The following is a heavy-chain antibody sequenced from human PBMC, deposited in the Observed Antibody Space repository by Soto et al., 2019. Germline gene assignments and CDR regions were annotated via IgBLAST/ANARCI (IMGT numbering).Heavy chain of an antibody. CDR1: GFTFSGYN. J-gene: IGHJ4*02. Sequence: EVQLVESGGGLGQPGGSLRLSRAASGFTFSGYNMNWVREAPGRGLEWVSYINRNNGVVSYADSVKGRFTISRDNAKNSMSLQMNSLRDEDTAVYYCAREGKTAFGDVLGPFVYWGQGILVTVSS. D-gene: IGHD3-3*01. V-gene: IGHV3-48*02. CDR2: INRNNGVV. CDR3: AREGKTAFGDVLGPFVY.